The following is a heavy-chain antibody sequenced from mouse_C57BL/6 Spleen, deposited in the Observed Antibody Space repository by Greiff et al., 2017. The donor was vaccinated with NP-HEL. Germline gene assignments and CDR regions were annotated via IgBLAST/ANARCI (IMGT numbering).Heavy chain of an antibody. Sequence: EVKLVESGGGLVKPGGSLKLSCAASGFTFSDYGMHWVRQAPEKGLEWVAYISSGSSTIYYADTVKGRFTISRDNAKNTLFLQMTSLRSEDMAMYYCARQSSYAMDYWGQGTSVTVSS. V-gene: IGHV5-17*01. CDR2: ISSGSSTI. CDR3: ARQSSYAMDY. CDR1: GFTFSDYG. J-gene: IGHJ4*01.